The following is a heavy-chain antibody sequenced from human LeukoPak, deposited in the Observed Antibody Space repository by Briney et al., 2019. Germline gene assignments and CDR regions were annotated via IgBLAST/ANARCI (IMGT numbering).Heavy chain of an antibody. Sequence: GGSLRLSCAASGFTFSDYYMSWIRQAPGKGLEWVSYISSSGSTIYYADSVKGRFTISRDNAKNSLYLQMNSLRAEDTAAYYCARDLPRIAAAGTTGGFDYWGQGTLVTVSS. D-gene: IGHD6-13*01. CDR2: ISSSGSTI. J-gene: IGHJ4*02. V-gene: IGHV3-11*04. CDR3: ARDLPRIAAAGTTGGFDY. CDR1: GFTFSDYY.